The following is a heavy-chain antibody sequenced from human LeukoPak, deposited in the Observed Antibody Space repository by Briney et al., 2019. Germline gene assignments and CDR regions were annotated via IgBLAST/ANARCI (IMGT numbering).Heavy chain of an antibody. CDR3: ARHLAPPVGAYSFDY. J-gene: IGHJ4*02. V-gene: IGHV5-51*01. D-gene: IGHD2-15*01. CDR1: GYSFTSYW. Sequence: GESLKISCKGSGYSFTSYWIGWVRQMPGKGLEWMGIIYPGDSDTRYSPSFQGQVTISADKSISTTYLQWSSLKASDTAMYYCARHLAPPVGAYSFDYWGQGTLVGVCS. CDR2: IYPGDSDT.